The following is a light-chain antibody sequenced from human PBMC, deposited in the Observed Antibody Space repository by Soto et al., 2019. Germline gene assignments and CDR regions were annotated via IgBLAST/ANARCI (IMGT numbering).Light chain of an antibody. CDR3: CSYAGSSTFYG. CDR2: EVS. V-gene: IGLV2-23*02. CDR1: SSDVGSHNL. J-gene: IGLJ1*01. Sequence: QSALTQPASVSGSPGQSITISCTGTSSDVGSHNLVSWYQQHPGKVPKLMIFEVSKRPSGVSNLFSGSKSGDTASLTISGLQAEDEADYYCCSYAGSSTFYGFGTGTKVTVL.